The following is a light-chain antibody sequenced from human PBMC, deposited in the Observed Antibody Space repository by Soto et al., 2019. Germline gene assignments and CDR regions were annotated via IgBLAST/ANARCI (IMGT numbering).Light chain of an antibody. V-gene: IGKV3-15*01. CDR3: QQYNNWPRT. Sequence: ILFTQTPATLSLSRGARASLSGRASQSVSSYLAWYQQKPGQAPRLLIYGASTRATGIPARFSGSGSGTEFTLTISSLQSEDFAVYYCQQYNNWPRTFGQGTKVDIK. J-gene: IGKJ1*01. CDR1: QSVSSY. CDR2: GAS.